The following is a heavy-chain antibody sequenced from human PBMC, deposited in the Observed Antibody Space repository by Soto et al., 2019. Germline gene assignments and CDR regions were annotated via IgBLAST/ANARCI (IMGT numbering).Heavy chain of an antibody. CDR3: ARVPISRGSGWYDFDF. V-gene: IGHV3-11*06. CDR2: ISHSGTYT. D-gene: IGHD6-19*01. Sequence: QVQLVESGGGLVKPGGSLRLSRAASGFTFSDYYMSWIRQAPGKGLEWVSYISHSGTYTNYADSVKGRFTISRDNAKNSLYLQMNSLRAEDTAVFYCARVPISRGSGWYDFDFWGQGTVVTVSS. CDR1: GFTFSDYY. J-gene: IGHJ4*02.